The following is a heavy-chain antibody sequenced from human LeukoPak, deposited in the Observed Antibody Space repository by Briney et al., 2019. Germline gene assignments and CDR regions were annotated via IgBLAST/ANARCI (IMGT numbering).Heavy chain of an antibody. Sequence: SETLSLTCTVSGGSISSSSYYWGWSRQPPGKGLVWIGSIYYSGSTYYNPSLKSRVTISVDTSKNQFSLKLSSVTAADTAVYYCARATMGGYYYYYYYMDVWGKGTTVTVSS. CDR2: IYYSGST. J-gene: IGHJ6*03. V-gene: IGHV4-39*07. CDR1: GGSISSSSYY. D-gene: IGHD3-16*01. CDR3: ARATMGGYYYYYYYMDV.